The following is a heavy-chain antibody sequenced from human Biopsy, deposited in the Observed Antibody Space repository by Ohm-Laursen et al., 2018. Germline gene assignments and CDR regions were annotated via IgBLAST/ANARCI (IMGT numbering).Heavy chain of an antibody. CDR3: ARAGVGSDGTDSYYYGIDV. CDR2: ISPSGATT. Sequence: SVKVSCKASGNTFATYHIHWVRQAPGQGLEWMGVISPSGATTSFSQKFQGRITMTRDTSTGTVYMDLNSLGSEDTAVYYCARAGVGSDGTDSYYYGIDVWGQGTTVTVSS. J-gene: IGHJ6*02. CDR1: GNTFATYH. V-gene: IGHV1-46*01. D-gene: IGHD5-24*01.